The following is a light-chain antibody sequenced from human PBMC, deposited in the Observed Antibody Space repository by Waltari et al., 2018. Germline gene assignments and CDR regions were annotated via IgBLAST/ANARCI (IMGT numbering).Light chain of an antibody. CDR3: CSYVGSSTPLYV. V-gene: IGLV2-23*02. CDR1: SSDVGSYNL. Sequence: QSALTQPASVSGSPGQSITISCTGTSSDVGSYNLVSWYQQHPGKAPKLMIYEVSKRPSGVSNRFSGSKSGKTASLTISGLQAEDDADYYYCSYVGSSTPLYVFGTGTKVTVL. J-gene: IGLJ1*01. CDR2: EVS.